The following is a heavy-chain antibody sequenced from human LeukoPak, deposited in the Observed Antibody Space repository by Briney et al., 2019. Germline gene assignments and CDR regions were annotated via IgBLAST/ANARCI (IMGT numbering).Heavy chain of an antibody. CDR3: ARADRSDYYSAPNAFDI. V-gene: IGHV4-59*11. CDR1: GGSISSHF. Sequence: PSETLSLTCTVSGGSISSHFWSWIRQSPEKGLEWIGHIDYSGSTDSNPSLKSLVTTSVDTSKNQFSLRLSSVTAADTAVYFCARADRSDYYSAPNAFDIWGQGTMVAVS. J-gene: IGHJ3*02. D-gene: IGHD3-22*01. CDR2: IDYSGST.